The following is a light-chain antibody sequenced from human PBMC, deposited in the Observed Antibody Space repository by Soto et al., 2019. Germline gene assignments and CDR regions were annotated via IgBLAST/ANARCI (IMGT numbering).Light chain of an antibody. CDR1: RSLGIN. J-gene: IGKJ2*01. Sequence: IVMTQSPATLSVSPGEGATLSCRASRSLGINLAWYQHKPGQAPRLLIYGASSRATGIPARFSGSGCGTEFTLTISSLQSEDVSIYYCQQYNKWPMYSFGQGTKLDLK. CDR3: QQYNKWPMYS. V-gene: IGKV3-15*01. CDR2: GAS.